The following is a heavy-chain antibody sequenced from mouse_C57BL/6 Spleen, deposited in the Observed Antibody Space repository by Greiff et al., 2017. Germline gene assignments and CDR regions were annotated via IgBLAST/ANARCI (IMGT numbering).Heavy chain of an antibody. Sequence: QVQLQQPGAELVKPGASVKLSCKASGYTFTSYWMHWVKQRPGQGLEWIGMIHPNSGSTNYNEKFKSKATLTVDKSSSTAYMQLSSLTSEDSAVXYCARPRSFPYFDYWGQGTTLTVSS. V-gene: IGHV1-64*01. CDR2: IHPNSGST. CDR1: GYTFTSYW. CDR3: ARPRSFPYFDY. J-gene: IGHJ2*01.